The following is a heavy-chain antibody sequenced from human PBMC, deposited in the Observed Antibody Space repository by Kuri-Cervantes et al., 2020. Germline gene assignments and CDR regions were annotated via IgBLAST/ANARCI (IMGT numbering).Heavy chain of an antibody. V-gene: IGHV4-59*01. CDR2: IYYSGST. D-gene: IGHD4-17*01. J-gene: IGHJ4*02. Sequence: SETLSLTCTVSGGSISSYYWSWIRQPPGKGLEWIGYIYYSGSTNYNPSLKSRVTISVDTSKTQFSLKLSSVTDADTAVYYCARKDYGDPWILVYWGQGTLVTVSS. CDR1: GGSISSYY. CDR3: ARKDYGDPWILVY.